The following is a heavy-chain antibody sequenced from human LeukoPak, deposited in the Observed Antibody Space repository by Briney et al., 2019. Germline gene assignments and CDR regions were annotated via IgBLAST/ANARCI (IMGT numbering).Heavy chain of an antibody. V-gene: IGHV1-2*02. CDR2: INPNSGGT. J-gene: IGHJ4*02. Sequence: ASVTVSCKASGYTFIIYGINWVRQAPGQGLEWMGRINPNSGGTNCGQKFQDRVTLTRDTSIATAYMELTGLTSDDTAVYYCARVDASSLAVHYWGQGTLVTVSS. D-gene: IGHD6-19*01. CDR3: ARVDASSLAVHY. CDR1: GYTFIIYG.